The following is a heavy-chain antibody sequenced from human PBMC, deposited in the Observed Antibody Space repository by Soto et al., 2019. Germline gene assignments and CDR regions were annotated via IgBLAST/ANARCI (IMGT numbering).Heavy chain of an antibody. J-gene: IGHJ4*02. Sequence: SETLSLTCAVSGGSFRGYFWSWIRQSPAKGLEWIGEVNDSGNTYYNPSFKSRLTISVDTSTSQISLRLTSVTAADSAVYYCQGGDFWGQGTRVTVSS. D-gene: IGHD3-16*01. V-gene: IGHV4-34*01. CDR3: QGGDF. CDR2: VNDSGNT. CDR1: GGSFRGYF.